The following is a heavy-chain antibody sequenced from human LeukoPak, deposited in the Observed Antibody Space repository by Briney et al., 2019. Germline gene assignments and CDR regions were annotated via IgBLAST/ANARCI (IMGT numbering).Heavy chain of an antibody. CDR1: GGTFSSYA. J-gene: IGHJ4*02. D-gene: IGHD2-15*01. CDR2: IIPILGIA. Sequence: SVKVSCKASGGTFSSYAISWVRQAPGQGLEWMGRIIPILGIANYAQKFQGRVTITADKSTSTAYMELSSLRSEDTAVYYCVVVVAATRNFDYWGQGTLVTVSS. V-gene: IGHV1-69*04. CDR3: VVVVAATRNFDY.